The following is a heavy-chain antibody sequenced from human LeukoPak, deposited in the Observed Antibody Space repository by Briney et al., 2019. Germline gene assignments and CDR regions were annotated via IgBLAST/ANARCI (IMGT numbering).Heavy chain of an antibody. CDR1: GYTFSDYY. J-gene: IGHJ4*02. V-gene: IGHV1-2*06. CDR3: ARGYGGKPDY. CDR2: INPNSGGT. Sequence: APVKVSCKASGYTFSDYYIHWVRQAPGQGLEWMGRINPNSGGTNYAQKFQGRVTMTRDTSISTAYMELSRLRSDDTAVYYCARGYGGKPDYWGQGTLVTVSS. D-gene: IGHD4-23*01.